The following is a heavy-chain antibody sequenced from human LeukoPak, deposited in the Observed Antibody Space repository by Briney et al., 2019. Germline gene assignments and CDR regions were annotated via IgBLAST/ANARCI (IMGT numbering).Heavy chain of an antibody. V-gene: IGHV4-4*07. CDR2: IYTSGST. CDR3: ARSYDYYDSSGYWGDAFDI. CDR1: GGSFSSYY. J-gene: IGHJ3*02. D-gene: IGHD3-22*01. Sequence: SETLSLTCTVSGGSFSSYYWSWIRQPAGKGLEWIGRIYTSGSTNYNPSLKSRVTMSVDTSKNQFSLKLSSVTAADTAVYYCARSYDYYDSSGYWGDAFDIWGQGTMVTVSS.